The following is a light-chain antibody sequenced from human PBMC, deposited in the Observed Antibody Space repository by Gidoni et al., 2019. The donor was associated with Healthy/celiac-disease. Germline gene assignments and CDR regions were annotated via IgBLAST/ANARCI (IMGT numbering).Light chain of an antibody. CDR3: QQLNSYPLT. CDR1: QGISSY. V-gene: IGKV1-9*01. Sequence: EIQLTNSPSFLSASVGDRVTITCRASQGISSYLAWYQQKPGKAPKLLIYAASTLQSGVPSRFSGSGSGTEFTLTISSLQHEDFATYYCQQLNSYPLTFGPGTKVDIK. CDR2: AAS. J-gene: IGKJ3*01.